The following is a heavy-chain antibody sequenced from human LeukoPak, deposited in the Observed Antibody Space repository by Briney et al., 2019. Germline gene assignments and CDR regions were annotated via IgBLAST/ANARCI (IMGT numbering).Heavy chain of an antibody. V-gene: IGHV4-59*12. D-gene: IGHD6-13*01. CDR1: GGSISGYC. CDR2: MSNSVNT. Sequence: SETLSLTGTVSGGSISGYCWTWIRQPPGKGLEWIGYMSNSVNTNYNPSLKSRVTISVDTSKNQFSLNLSSVTAADTAVYYCARGIADPYSFDSWGQGTLVTVSS. J-gene: IGHJ4*02. CDR3: ARGIADPYSFDS.